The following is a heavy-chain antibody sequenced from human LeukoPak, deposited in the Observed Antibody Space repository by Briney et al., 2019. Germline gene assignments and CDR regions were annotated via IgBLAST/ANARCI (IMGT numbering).Heavy chain of an antibody. Sequence: GGSLRLSCAASGFTFSSYAMSWVRQAPGKGLEWVSGISGSGGSTYYADSVKGRFTISRDNSKNTLYLQMNGLRAEDTAVYYCARPPGEILEWLPPPDNWGQGTLVTVSS. V-gene: IGHV3-23*01. D-gene: IGHD3-3*01. CDR1: GFTFSSYA. CDR3: ARPPGEILEWLPPPDN. J-gene: IGHJ4*02. CDR2: ISGSGGST.